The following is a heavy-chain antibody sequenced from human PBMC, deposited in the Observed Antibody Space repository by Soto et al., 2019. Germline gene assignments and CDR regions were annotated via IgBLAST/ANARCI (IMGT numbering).Heavy chain of an antibody. J-gene: IGHJ4*02. D-gene: IGHD6-13*01. CDR2: ISYDGSNK. Sequence: QVQLVESGGGVVQPGRSLRLSCAASGFTFSSYAMHWVRQAPGKGLEWVAVISYDGSNKYYADSVKGRFTISRDNSKNTLYLQMNSLRAEDTAVYHCARDGIAAAGFDYWGQGTLVTVSS. CDR1: GFTFSSYA. CDR3: ARDGIAAAGFDY. V-gene: IGHV3-30-3*01.